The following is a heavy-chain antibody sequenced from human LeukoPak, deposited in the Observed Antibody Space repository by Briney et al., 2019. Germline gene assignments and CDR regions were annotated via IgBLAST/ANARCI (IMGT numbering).Heavy chain of an antibody. CDR1: GGTFSSYA. CDR3: ARVPGGYDQETDYFDY. CDR2: IIPIFGTA. Sequence: SVTVSCTASGGTFSSYAISWVRQAPGQGLEWMGGIIPIFGTANYAQKFQGRVTITTDESTSTAYMELSSLRSEDTAVYYCARVPGGYDQETDYFDYWGQGTLVTVSS. V-gene: IGHV1-69*05. J-gene: IGHJ4*02. D-gene: IGHD5-12*01.